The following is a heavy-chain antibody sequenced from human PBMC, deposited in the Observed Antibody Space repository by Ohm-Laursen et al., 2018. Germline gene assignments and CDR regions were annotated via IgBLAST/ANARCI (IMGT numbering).Heavy chain of an antibody. CDR2: IYAGGST. J-gene: IGHJ4*02. CDR1: GFIVSNNY. D-gene: IGHD2-8*02. CDR3: ARHGRWCFDS. Sequence: SLRLSCAASGFIVSNNYMSWVRQAPGKGLEWVSLIYAGGSTHYADSVKGRFTISRDNAKNSLYLQMNSLRAEDTAVYYCARHGRWCFDSWGQGTLVTVSS. V-gene: IGHV3-66*04.